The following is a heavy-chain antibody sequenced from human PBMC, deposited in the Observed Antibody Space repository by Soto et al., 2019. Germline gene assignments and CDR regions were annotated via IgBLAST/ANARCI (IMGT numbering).Heavy chain of an antibody. V-gene: IGHV1-69*13. D-gene: IGHD1-7*01. CDR3: ARGSWNYHTGDYYYYYGMDA. Sequence: SVKVSCKASGGTFSSYPISWVRQAPGQGREWMGGIIPIFGTANYAQKFQGRVTITADESTTTAYMELSSLRSEDTAVYYCARGSWNYHTGDYYYYYGMDAWGQGATVTVSS. CDR1: GGTFSSYP. CDR2: IIPIFGTA. J-gene: IGHJ6*02.